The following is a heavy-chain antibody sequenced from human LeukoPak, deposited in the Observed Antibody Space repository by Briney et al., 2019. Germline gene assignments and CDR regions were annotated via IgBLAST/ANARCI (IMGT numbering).Heavy chain of an antibody. CDR2: IIPIFGTA. V-gene: IGHV1-69*13. CDR3: ARLPHDYGGNSGWFDP. J-gene: IGHJ5*02. Sequence: ASVKVSCKASGGTFSSYAISWVRQAPGQGLEWMGGIIPIFGTANYAQKFQGRVTITADESTSTAYMELSSLRSEDMAVYYCARLPHDYGGNSGWFDPWGQGTLVTVSS. D-gene: IGHD4-23*01. CDR1: GGTFSSYA.